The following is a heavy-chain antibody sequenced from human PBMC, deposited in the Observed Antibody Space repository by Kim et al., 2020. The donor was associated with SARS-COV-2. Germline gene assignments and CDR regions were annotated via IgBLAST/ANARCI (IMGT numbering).Heavy chain of an antibody. V-gene: IGHV4-59*01. Sequence: SETLSLTCTVSGGSISSYYWSWIRQPPGKGLEWIGYIYYSGSTNYNPSLKSRVTISVDTSKNQFSLKLSSVTAADTAVYYCARESSIAAAWADERRDWFDPWGQGTLVTVSS. CDR3: ARESSIAAAWADERRDWFDP. J-gene: IGHJ5*02. CDR1: GGSISSYY. D-gene: IGHD6-13*01. CDR2: IYYSGST.